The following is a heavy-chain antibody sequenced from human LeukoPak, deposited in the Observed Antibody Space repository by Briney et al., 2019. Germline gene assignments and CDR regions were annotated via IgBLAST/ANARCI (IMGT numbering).Heavy chain of an antibody. Sequence: NTSETLSLTCSVSGGSISSSSYYWAWIRQPPGKGLEWIGNIYYSGSTYYNPSLKSRVTISVDTSKNQFSLKLSSVTAADTAVYYCARAPRGSSGWFFCWFDPWGQGTLVTVSS. CDR1: GGSISSSSYY. CDR2: IYYSGST. CDR3: ARAPRGSSGWFFCWFDP. D-gene: IGHD6-19*01. V-gene: IGHV4-39*07. J-gene: IGHJ5*02.